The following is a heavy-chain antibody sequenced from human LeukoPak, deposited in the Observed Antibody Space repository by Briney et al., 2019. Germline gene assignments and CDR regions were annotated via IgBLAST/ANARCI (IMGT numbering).Heavy chain of an antibody. CDR1: GFTFSTNG. D-gene: IGHD3-22*01. Sequence: PGGSLRLSCAASGFTFSTNGMHWVRQAPGKGLEWVATIYYAGSAKWSGDSVKGRFTISRDNSQNSLYLQMNSLRAEDTAVYYCAKDGLSGSAQRYYFDYWGQGTLVTVSS. CDR3: AKDGLSGSAQRYYFDY. J-gene: IGHJ4*02. V-gene: IGHV3-30*18. CDR2: IYYAGSAK.